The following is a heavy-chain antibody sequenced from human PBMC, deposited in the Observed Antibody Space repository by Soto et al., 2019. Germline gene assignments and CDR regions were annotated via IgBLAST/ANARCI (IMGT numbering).Heavy chain of an antibody. D-gene: IGHD3-16*01. CDR1: GGSISSSSYY. CDR2: IYYSGST. CDR3: ANHLRIMITGGGGSDPCY. Sequence: SETLSLTCTVSGGSISSSSYYWGWIRQPPGKGLEWIGSIYYSGSTYYNPSLKSRVTISVDTSKNQFSLKLSSVTAADTAVYYCANHLRIMITGGGGSDPCYCAQRTLVPVSS. V-gene: IGHV4-39*01. J-gene: IGHJ1*01.